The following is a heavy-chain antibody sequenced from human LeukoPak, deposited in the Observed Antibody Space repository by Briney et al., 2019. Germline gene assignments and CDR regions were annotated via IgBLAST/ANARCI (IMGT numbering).Heavy chain of an antibody. D-gene: IGHD3-10*01. V-gene: IGHV3-7*01. CDR1: GFTFSGFW. Sequence: GGSLRLSCAASGFTFSGFWTSWVRQAPGKGLEWVANINQNGGVEKYVDSVKGRFTISRDNAKNLLHLQMNSLRAEDTAVYYCARTDPTSYGYFDYWGQGTLVTVSS. J-gene: IGHJ4*02. CDR2: INQNGGVE. CDR3: ARTDPTSYGYFDY.